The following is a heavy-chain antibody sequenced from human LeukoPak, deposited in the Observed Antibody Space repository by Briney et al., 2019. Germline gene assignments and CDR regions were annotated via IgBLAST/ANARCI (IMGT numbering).Heavy chain of an antibody. CDR1: GFTFSSYE. CDR3: GASRQYVGAFDI. CDR2: ISSSSTII. J-gene: IGHJ3*02. Sequence: GGSLRLSCAASGFTFSSYELYWVRQAPGKGLEWISYISSSSTIIKYADSVRGRFIISRDDARESLYLQMSSLRADDTAIYYCGASRQYVGAFDIWGQGTLVTVSS. V-gene: IGHV3-48*03. D-gene: IGHD3-16*01.